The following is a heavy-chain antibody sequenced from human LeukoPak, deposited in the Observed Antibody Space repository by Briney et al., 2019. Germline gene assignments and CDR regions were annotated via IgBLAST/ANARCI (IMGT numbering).Heavy chain of an antibody. D-gene: IGHD2-8*02. J-gene: IGHJ5*02. CDR1: GYSFTSYW. V-gene: IGHV5-51*01. CDR2: IYPGDSDT. Sequence: GESLKISCKGSGYSFTSYWIGWVRQMPGKGLEWMGIIYPGDSDTRYSPSFQGQVTISADKSISTAYLQWSSLKASDTAMYYCARQSRPGSYWVSNWFDPWGQGTLVTVSS. CDR3: ARQSRPGSYWVSNWFDP.